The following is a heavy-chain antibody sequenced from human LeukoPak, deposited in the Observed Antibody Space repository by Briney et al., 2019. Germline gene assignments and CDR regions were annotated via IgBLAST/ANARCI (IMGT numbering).Heavy chain of an antibody. J-gene: IGHJ4*02. CDR2: ISGSGGNT. Sequence: PGGSLRPSCAASGFTFSSYSMNWVRQAPGKGLEWVSGISGSGGNTYYADSVKGRFTISRDNPKNTLYLQMNSLRAEDTAVYYCAKRTSFAVVTQGGYFDYWGQGTLVTVSS. CDR1: GFTFSSYS. CDR3: AKRTSFAVVTQGGYFDY. V-gene: IGHV3-23*01. D-gene: IGHD3-3*01.